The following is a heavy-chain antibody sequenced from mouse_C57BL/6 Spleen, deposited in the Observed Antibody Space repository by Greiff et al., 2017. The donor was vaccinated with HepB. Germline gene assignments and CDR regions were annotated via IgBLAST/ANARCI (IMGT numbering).Heavy chain of an antibody. CDR3: ARSPTAQARYYAMDY. V-gene: IGHV1-81*01. CDR1: GYTFTSYG. CDR2: IYPRSGNT. D-gene: IGHD3-2*02. J-gene: IGHJ4*01. Sequence: VQRVESGAELARPGASVKLSCKASGYTFTSYGISWVKQRTGQGLEWIGEIYPRSGNTYYNEKFKGKATLTADKSSSTAYMELRSLTSEDSAVYFCARSPTAQARYYAMDYWGQGTSVTVSS.